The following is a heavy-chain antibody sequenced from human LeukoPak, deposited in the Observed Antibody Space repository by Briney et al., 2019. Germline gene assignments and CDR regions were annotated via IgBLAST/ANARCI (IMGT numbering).Heavy chain of an antibody. Sequence: PSETLSLTCTVSGGSISSSSYYWGWIRHPPGKGLEWIGSIYYSGSTYYNPSLKSRVTISVDTSKNQFSLKLSSVTAADTAVYYCARGYCSSTSCYWDNWFDPWGQGTLVTVSS. CDR2: IYYSGST. D-gene: IGHD2-2*01. J-gene: IGHJ5*02. CDR1: GGSISSSSYY. CDR3: ARGYCSSTSCYWDNWFDP. V-gene: IGHV4-39*01.